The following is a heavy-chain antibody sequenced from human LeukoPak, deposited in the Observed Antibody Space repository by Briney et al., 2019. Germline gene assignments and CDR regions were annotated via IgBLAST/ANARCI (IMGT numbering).Heavy chain of an antibody. CDR2: ISAYNGNT. Sequence: ASVKVSCKASGYTFTSYGISWVRQAPGQGLEWMGWISAYNGNTNYAQKLQGRVTMTTDTSTSTAYMELRSLRSDDTAVYYCARGVGYCSGGSCFNWFDPRGQGTLVTVSS. D-gene: IGHD2-15*01. J-gene: IGHJ5*02. CDR3: ARGVGYCSGGSCFNWFDP. CDR1: GYTFTSYG. V-gene: IGHV1-18*04.